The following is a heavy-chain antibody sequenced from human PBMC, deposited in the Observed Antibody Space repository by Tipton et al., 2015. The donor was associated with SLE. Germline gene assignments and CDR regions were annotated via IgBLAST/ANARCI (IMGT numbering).Heavy chain of an antibody. J-gene: IGHJ3*02. CDR1: GGTFSSYA. D-gene: IGHD6-19*01. CDR3: ARVVSGREGAFDI. V-gene: IGHV1-69*09. CDR2: IIPILGIA. Sequence: QLVQSGAEVKKPGSSVKVSCKASGGTFSSYAISWVRQAPGQGLEWMGRIIPILGIANYAQKFQGRVTITADKSTGTAYMELSSLRSEDTAVYYCARVVSGREGAFDIWGQGTMVTVSS.